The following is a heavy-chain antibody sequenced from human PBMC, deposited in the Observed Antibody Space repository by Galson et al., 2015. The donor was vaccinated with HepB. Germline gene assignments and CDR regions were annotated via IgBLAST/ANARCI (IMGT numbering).Heavy chain of an antibody. J-gene: IGHJ4*02. Sequence: SLRLSCAASGFTFSDFWMTWVRQAPGKGLEWVANINQGGSEKYYVDSVKGRFTVSRDNAKNSLYLQMKSLRAEDTAVYYCAKDAGGKARYAQHFDNWGQGTLDTVS. V-gene: IGHV3-7*03. CDR2: INQGGSEK. CDR1: GFTFSDFW. CDR3: AKDAGGKARYAQHFDN. D-gene: IGHD1-1*01.